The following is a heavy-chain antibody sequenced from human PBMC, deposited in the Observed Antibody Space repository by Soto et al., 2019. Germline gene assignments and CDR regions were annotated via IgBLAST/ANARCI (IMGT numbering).Heavy chain of an antibody. CDR2: ISGSGGST. Sequence: PGGSLRLSCAASGFTFSSYAMSWVRQAPGKGLEWVSAISGSGGSTYYADSVKGRFTISRDNSKNTLYLQMNSLRAEDTAVYYCAKDIGSSWPNYYYGMDVWGQGTTVTVSS. CDR1: GFTFSSYA. D-gene: IGHD6-13*01. CDR3: AKDIGSSWPNYYYGMDV. J-gene: IGHJ6*02. V-gene: IGHV3-23*01.